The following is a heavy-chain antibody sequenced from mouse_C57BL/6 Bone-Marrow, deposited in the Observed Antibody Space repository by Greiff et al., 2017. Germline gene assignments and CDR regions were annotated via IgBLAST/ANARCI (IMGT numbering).Heavy chain of an antibody. CDR3: AATTVVYWYIDV. CDR1: GYTFTSYG. J-gene: IGHJ1*03. Sequence: VQLQQSGAELARPGASVKLSCKASGYTFTSYGISWVKQRTGQGLEWIGEIYPRSGNTYYNEKFKGKATLTADKSSRTAYMELRSLTSEDSAVYFCAATTVVYWYIDVWGKGTTVTVSS. D-gene: IGHD1-1*01. V-gene: IGHV1-81*01. CDR2: IYPRSGNT.